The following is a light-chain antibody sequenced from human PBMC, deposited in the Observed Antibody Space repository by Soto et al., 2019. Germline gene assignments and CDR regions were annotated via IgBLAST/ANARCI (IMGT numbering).Light chain of an antibody. CDR1: SSDVGSNNR. CDR3: SSYTTSSTYV. J-gene: IGLJ1*01. CDR2: DVS. Sequence: QSALTQPPSVSGSPGQSVAISCTGTSSDVGSNNRVSWYQQPPGTAPKLIIYDVSNRPSGVPDRFSGSKSGNTASLTISGPQGEDGADYYCSSYTTSSTYVFGTGTKLTVL. V-gene: IGLV2-18*02.